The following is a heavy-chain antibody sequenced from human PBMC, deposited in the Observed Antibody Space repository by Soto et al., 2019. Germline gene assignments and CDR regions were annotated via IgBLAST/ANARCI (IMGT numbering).Heavy chain of an antibody. CDR3: ASRSVAGIILDY. Sequence: VQLVESGGGLVQPGGSLRLSCAASGFTFSSYWMHWVRQAPGKGLVWVSRINSDGSSTSYADSVKGRFTISRDNAKNTLYLQMNSLRAEDTAVYYCASRSVAGIILDYWGQGTLVTVSS. CDR1: GFTFSSYW. D-gene: IGHD6-19*01. CDR2: INSDGSST. V-gene: IGHV3-74*01. J-gene: IGHJ4*02.